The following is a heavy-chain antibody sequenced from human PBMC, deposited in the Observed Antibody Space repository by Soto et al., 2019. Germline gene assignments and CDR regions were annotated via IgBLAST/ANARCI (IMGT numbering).Heavy chain of an antibody. V-gene: IGHV4-39*01. J-gene: IGHJ5*02. CDR2: IYYNGFT. Sequence: QLQLQESGPGLVKPSETLSLTCTVSGGSITSSNYYWGWIRQPPGKGLEWIASIYYNGFTYYNPSLKSRVIISVDPSKNPFSLRLSSVTAADPAVYYCARQYDFWSGGGWFDPWGQGTLVTVSS. CDR3: ARQYDFWSGGGWFDP. CDR1: GGSITSSNYY. D-gene: IGHD3-3*01.